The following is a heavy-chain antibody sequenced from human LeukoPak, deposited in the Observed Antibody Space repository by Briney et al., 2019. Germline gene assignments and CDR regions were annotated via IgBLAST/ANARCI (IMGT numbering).Heavy chain of an antibody. Sequence: SQTLSLTCTVSGGSISSSSYYWGWIRQPPGKGMECIGNIYSSGTTYFNPSLKSRVTISIDTSKSQISLRLSSVTAADTAVYYCVQNIPGSIEHWGQGTLVTVSS. CDR1: GGSISSSSYY. D-gene: IGHD1-20*01. J-gene: IGHJ1*01. CDR3: VQNIPGSIEH. CDR2: IYSSGTT. V-gene: IGHV4-39*01.